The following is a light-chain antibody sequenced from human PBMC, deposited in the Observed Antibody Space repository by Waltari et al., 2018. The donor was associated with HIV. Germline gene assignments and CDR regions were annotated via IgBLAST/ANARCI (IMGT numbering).Light chain of an antibody. Sequence: ELVLTQSPATLSLSPGATATLSCRASPSLSSSLAWYQHKPGQAPRLLIYVASKRATGVPDRFSGSGSGTDFILTINILEPEDFAVYYCQSRTKWPPTFGPGTKVDIK. CDR1: PSLSSS. V-gene: IGKV3-11*01. CDR3: QSRTKWPPT. J-gene: IGKJ3*01. CDR2: VAS.